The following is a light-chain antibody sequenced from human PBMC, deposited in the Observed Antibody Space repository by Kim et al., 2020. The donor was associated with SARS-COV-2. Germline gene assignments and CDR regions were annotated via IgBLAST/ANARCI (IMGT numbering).Light chain of an antibody. CDR2: EVT. CDR1: SSDVGSYTL. Sequence: QSALTQPASVSGSPGQSITISCSGVSSDVGSYTLVSWYQQHPGKAPKLMIYEVTKRPSGVSTRFSGSKSGNSASLTISGLQAEVEADYFCCSYSGGSTCVFGRGTKVTVL. J-gene: IGLJ1*01. V-gene: IGLV2-23*02. CDR3: CSYSGGSTCV.